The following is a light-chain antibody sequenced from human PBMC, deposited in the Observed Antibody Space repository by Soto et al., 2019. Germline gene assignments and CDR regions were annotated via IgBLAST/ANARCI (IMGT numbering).Light chain of an antibody. Sequence: IQMSKSHSTLSASVGDSITITCRASQGIGNALGWYQQKPGKPNKVLIYGASNLQSGVPPRFSGSGSGTDFTLAISSLQPEESATYYCIQDINYPWTVGQGTKVDIK. CDR2: GAS. J-gene: IGKJ1*01. V-gene: IGKV1-6*01. CDR1: QGIGNA. CDR3: IQDINYPWT.